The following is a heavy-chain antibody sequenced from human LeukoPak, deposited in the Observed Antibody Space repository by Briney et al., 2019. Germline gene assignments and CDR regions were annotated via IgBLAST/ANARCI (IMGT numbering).Heavy chain of an antibody. D-gene: IGHD6-19*01. CDR2: ISSSSSYI. J-gene: IGHJ4*02. CDR3: ARDRSPYSSGEGLYYFDY. CDR1: GFTFSSYG. Sequence: PGGSLRLSCAASGFTFSSYGMNWVRQAPGKGLEWVSSISSSSSYIYYADSVKGRFTISRDNAKNSLYLQMNGLRAEDTAVYYCARDRSPYSSGEGLYYFDYWGQGTLVTVSS. V-gene: IGHV3-21*01.